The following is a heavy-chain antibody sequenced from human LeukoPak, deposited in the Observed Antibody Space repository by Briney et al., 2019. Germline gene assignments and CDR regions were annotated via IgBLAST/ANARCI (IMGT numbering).Heavy chain of an antibody. J-gene: IGHJ6*03. D-gene: IGHD3-16*01. Sequence: RSETLSLTCAVYGGSFNGYYWNWIRQSPGKGLEWIGEINHSGSTNYNPSLKSRVTISVETSKKQFSLNLNAVTAADTAIYYCARRQLIRGRDYYYMDIWGNGTTVIVSS. V-gene: IGHV4-34*01. CDR1: GGSFNGYY. CDR2: INHSGST. CDR3: ARRQLIRGRDYYYMDI.